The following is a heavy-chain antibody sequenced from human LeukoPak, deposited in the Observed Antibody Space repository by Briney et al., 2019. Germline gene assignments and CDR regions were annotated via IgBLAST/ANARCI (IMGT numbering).Heavy chain of an antibody. CDR3: ARESMPNGSGSPSSRGVDY. CDR1: GASFSSSTYY. D-gene: IGHD3-10*01. V-gene: IGHV4-39*07. J-gene: IGHJ4*02. CDR2: IYYSGST. Sequence: SETLSLTCTVPGASFSSSTYYWGWIRQPPEKGLEWIGSIYYSGSTYYNPSLKSRVTISVDTSKNQFSLKLSSVTAADTAVYYCARESMPNGSGSPSSRGVDYWGQGTLVTVSS.